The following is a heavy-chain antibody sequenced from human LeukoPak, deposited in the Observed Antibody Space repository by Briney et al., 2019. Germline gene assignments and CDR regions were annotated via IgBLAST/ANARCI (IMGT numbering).Heavy chain of an antibody. CDR3: AKVGFSEMEWLLYSDH. J-gene: IGHJ4*02. D-gene: IGHD3-3*01. CDR2: ISGSSGHT. Sequence: GGSLRLSCAASGLTFSSYAMSWVRQAPGKGLEWVSAISGSSGHTYYAYSVKGRFTISRDNSKNTLYLQMNSLRAEDTAVYYCAKVGFSEMEWLLYSDHWGQGTLVTVSS. V-gene: IGHV3-23*01. CDR1: GLTFSSYA.